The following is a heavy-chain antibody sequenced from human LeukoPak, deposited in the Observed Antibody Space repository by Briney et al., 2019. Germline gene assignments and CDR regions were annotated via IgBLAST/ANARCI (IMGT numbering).Heavy chain of an antibody. J-gene: IGHJ4*02. CDR1: GFTFSGSA. Sequence: QAGGSLRLSCAASGFTFSGSAMHWVRQDSGKGLEWVGRIRSKVNSYATAYGASVKGRFTISRDDSKNTAYLQMNSLKTEDTAVYYCTRQAPGRLGELSLSYYFDYWGQGTLVTVSS. D-gene: IGHD3-16*02. V-gene: IGHV3-73*01. CDR2: IRSKVNSYAT. CDR3: TRQAPGRLGELSLSYYFDY.